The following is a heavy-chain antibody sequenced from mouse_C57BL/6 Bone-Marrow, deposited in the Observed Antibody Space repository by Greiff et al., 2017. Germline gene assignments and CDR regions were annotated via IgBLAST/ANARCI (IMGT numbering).Heavy chain of an antibody. V-gene: IGHV5-9*01. Sequence: EVQLVESGGGLVKPGGSLKLSCAASGFTFSSYTMSWVRQTPEKRLQWVAAISGGGGNTYYPDSVQGRFTISRDNDKNILYLQMSSLRSADTALYYCSRQVTTVLATKYFDVWGTGTTVTVSS. D-gene: IGHD1-1*01. CDR2: ISGGGGNT. CDR1: GFTFSSYT. J-gene: IGHJ1*03. CDR3: SRQVTTVLATKYFDV.